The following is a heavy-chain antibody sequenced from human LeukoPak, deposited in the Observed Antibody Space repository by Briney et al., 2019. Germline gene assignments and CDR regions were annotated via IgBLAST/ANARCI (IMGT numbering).Heavy chain of an antibody. CDR3: ARGGDYGDPRGWFLY. J-gene: IGHJ4*02. CDR1: GGTFGSYA. V-gene: IGHV1-69*04. CDR2: IIPILGIA. D-gene: IGHD4-17*01. Sequence: GASVKVSCKASGGTFGSYAISWVRQAPGQGLEWMGRIIPILGIANYAQKFQGRVTMTRDTSTSTVYMELSSLRSEDTAVYYCARGGDYGDPRGWFLYWGQGTLVTVSS.